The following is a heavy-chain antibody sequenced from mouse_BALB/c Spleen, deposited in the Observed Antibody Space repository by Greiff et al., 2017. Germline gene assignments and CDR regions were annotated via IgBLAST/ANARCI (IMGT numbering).Heavy chain of an antibody. CDR1: EYEFPSHD. J-gene: IGHJ2*01. Sequence: EVQLVESGGGLVQPGESLKLSCESNEYEFPSHDMSWVRKTPEKRLELVAAINSDGGSTYYPDTVKGRFTISRDNAKNTLYLQMSSLKSEDTALYYCARQGDGSSYYFDYWGQGTTLTVSS. V-gene: IGHV5-2*01. CDR2: INSDGGST. CDR3: ARQGDGSSYYFDY. D-gene: IGHD1-1*01.